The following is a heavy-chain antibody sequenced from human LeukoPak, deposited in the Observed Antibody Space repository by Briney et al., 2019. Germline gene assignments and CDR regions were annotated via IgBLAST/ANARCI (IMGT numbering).Heavy chain of an antibody. CDR2: ISGGGGDI. V-gene: IGHV3-23*01. D-gene: IGHD3-22*01. Sequence: GGSLRLSCAASVFTFTSYAMSWVRQAPGKGLEWVSAISGGGGDIYYADSVKGRFTVSRDDSKNTLYLQMNSLRAEDTAVYYFANMYFYHSSGHLPRVFEYWGQGTLVTVSS. J-gene: IGHJ4*02. CDR1: VFTFTSYA. CDR3: ANMYFYHSSGHLPRVFEY.